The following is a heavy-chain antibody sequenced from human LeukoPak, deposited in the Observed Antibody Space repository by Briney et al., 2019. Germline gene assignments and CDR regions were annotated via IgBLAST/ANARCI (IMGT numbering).Heavy chain of an antibody. CDR2: ISGSGAIT. D-gene: IGHD3-9*01. J-gene: IGHJ4*02. CDR1: GFTFSSYA. V-gene: IGHV3-23*01. CDR3: AKRLTGYYYIDY. Sequence: GGSLRLSCAVSGFTFSSYAMRWVRQAPGKGLEWVSAISGSGAITYYADTVKGRFTISRDNSKNTLYLQMNSLRAEDTAVYYCAKRLTGYYYIDYWGQGTLVTVSS.